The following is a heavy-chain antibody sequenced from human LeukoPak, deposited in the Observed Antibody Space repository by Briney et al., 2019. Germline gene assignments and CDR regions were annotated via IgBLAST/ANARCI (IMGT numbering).Heavy chain of an antibody. V-gene: IGHV4-39*07. D-gene: IGHD5-12*01. CDR2: IYYSGST. CDR1: GGSISSSSYY. Sequence: SETLSLTCTVSGGSISSSSYYWGWIRQPPGKGLEWIGSIYYSGSTYYNPSLKSRVTISVDMSKNQFSVKLSSVTAADTAVYYCARGAYSGYDLDYWGQGTLVTISS. CDR3: ARGAYSGYDLDY. J-gene: IGHJ4*02.